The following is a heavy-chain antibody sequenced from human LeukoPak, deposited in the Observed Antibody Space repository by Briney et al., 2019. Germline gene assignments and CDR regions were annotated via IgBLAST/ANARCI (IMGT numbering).Heavy chain of an antibody. V-gene: IGHV4-4*07. D-gene: IGHD6-6*01. CDR2: IYTSGST. CDR3: ATDKVAARRDAFDI. Sequence: SETLSLTCTVSGGSISSYYWSWIRQPAGKGLEWIGRIYTSGSTNYNPSLKSRVTMSVDTSKNQFSLKLSSVTAADTAVYYCATDKVAARRDAFDIWGQGTMVTVSS. J-gene: IGHJ3*02. CDR1: GGSISSYY.